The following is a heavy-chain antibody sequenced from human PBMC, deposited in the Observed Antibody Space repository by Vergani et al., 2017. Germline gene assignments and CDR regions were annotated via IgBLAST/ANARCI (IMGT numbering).Heavy chain of an antibody. V-gene: IGHV3-23*01. J-gene: IGHJ4*02. CDR2: ISGSGGST. CDR1: GFTFSSYA. D-gene: IGHD1-26*01. Sequence: EVQLLESGGGLVQPGGSLRLSCAASGFTFSSYAMSWVRQAPGKGMEWVSAISGSGGSTSYADSVNGRFTISRDNSKNTLYLQMNSLRAEDTAVYYCAKDEEDLVGATYYFDYWGQGTLGTVSS. CDR3: AKDEEDLVGATYYFDY.